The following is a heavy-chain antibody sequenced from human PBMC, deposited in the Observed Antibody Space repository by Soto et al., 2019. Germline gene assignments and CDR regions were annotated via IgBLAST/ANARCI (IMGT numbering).Heavy chain of an antibody. Sequence: QITLKESGPTLVKPTQTLTLTCTFSGFSLSTSGVGVGWIRQPPGKALEWLALIYWDDDKRYSPSLKSRLTITKDTSKNQVVLTMTNMYPVDTATYYCAHRLGSSWSNSYGMDVWGQGTTVTVSS. CDR2: IYWDDDK. J-gene: IGHJ6*02. CDR1: GFSLSTSGVG. CDR3: AHRLGSSWSNSYGMDV. D-gene: IGHD6-13*01. V-gene: IGHV2-5*02.